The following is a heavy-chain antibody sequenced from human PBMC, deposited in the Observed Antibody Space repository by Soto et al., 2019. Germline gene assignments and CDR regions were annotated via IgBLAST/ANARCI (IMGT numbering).Heavy chain of an antibody. J-gene: IGHJ6*02. CDR3: ARDERRGYDMYV. V-gene: IGHV3-48*02. CDR2: ISGGSKSI. Sequence: EVQLAESGGGLVQPGGSLRLSCAASGFTFNKHSMNWVRQAPGKGLEWVSYISGGSKSIYYADSAKGRFTISRDNAKNSLYLQMNSLRDEDTAVYYCARDERRGYDMYVWGQGTTVTVSS. CDR1: GFTFNKHS.